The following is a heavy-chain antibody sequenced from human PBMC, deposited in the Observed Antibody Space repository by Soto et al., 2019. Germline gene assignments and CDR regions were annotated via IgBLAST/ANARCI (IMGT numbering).Heavy chain of an antibody. CDR3: AKDRERDAWYEDY. J-gene: IGHJ4*02. CDR1: GFSFSSYA. V-gene: IGHV3-23*01. D-gene: IGHD6-13*01. Sequence: AGGSLRLCCVASGFSFSSYAMRWVRQAPGKGLEWVSVISGSDGSTYYADSVKGRFTISRDNSKNTLYLQMNSLRAEDTAVYYCAKDRERDAWYEDYWGQGTRVTVAS. CDR2: ISGSDGST.